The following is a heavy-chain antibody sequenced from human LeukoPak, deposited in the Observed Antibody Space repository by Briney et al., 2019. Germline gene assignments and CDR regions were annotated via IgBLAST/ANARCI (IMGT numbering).Heavy chain of an antibody. D-gene: IGHD3-22*01. CDR2: IYPGDSDT. J-gene: IGHJ3*02. CDR3: ARPLPEYSDSSGYSPPDAFDI. V-gene: IGHV5-51*01. CDR1: GYTFTTYW. Sequence: GESLKISCKGSGYTFTTYWIGWVRQTPGKGLEWMGIIYPGDSDTRYSPSFQGQVTISADKSISTAYLQWSSLKASDTAMYYCARPLPEYSDSSGYSPPDAFDIWGQGTMVTVSS.